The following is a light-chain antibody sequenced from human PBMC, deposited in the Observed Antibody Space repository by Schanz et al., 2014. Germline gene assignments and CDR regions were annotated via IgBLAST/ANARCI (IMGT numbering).Light chain of an antibody. Sequence: QSALTQPASVSGSPGQSITISCTGTSSDVGSYNLVSWYQQHPGKAPKLMIYEVSKRPSGVSTRFSGSKSGNTASLTISDLQAEDEADYYCSSFTTSSAPGVFGGGTKLTVL. CDR3: SSFTTSSAPGV. CDR2: EVS. J-gene: IGLJ3*02. CDR1: SSDVGSYNL. V-gene: IGLV2-14*02.